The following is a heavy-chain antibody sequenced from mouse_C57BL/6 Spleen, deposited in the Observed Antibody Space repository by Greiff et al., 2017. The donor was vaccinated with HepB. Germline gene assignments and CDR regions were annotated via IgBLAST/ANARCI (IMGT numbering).Heavy chain of an antibody. J-gene: IGHJ2*01. V-gene: IGHV1-69*01. D-gene: IGHD3-2*02. CDR3: ARGGPTAQAHYFDY. CDR2: IDPSDSYT. CDR1: GYTFTSYW. Sequence: QVQLQQPGAELVMPGASVKLSCKASGYTFTSYWMHWVKQRPGQGLEWIGEIDPSDSYTNYNQKFKGKSTLTVDKSSSTAYMQLSSLTSEDSAVYYCARGGPTAQAHYFDYWGQGTTLTVSS.